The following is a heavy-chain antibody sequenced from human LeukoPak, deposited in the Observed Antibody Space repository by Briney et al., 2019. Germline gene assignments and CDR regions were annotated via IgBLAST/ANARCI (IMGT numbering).Heavy chain of an antibody. J-gene: IGHJ1*01. D-gene: IGHD3-22*01. CDR1: GFTFASYG. V-gene: IGHV3-23*01. CDR2: ITTNGGRT. CDR3: AIMHGYYDGTGYWVQ. Sequence: PGGSLRLSCAVSGFTFASYGMSWVRQAPGKGLEWVSFITTNGGRTSYADSVEGRFTISRDNPRNTLYMQMNSLRDEDTAVYYCAIMHGYYDGTGYWVQWGQGTLVTVSS.